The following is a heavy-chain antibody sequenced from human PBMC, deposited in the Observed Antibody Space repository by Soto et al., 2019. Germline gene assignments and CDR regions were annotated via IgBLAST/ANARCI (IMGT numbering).Heavy chain of an antibody. D-gene: IGHD3-10*01. CDR1: GGSISSGDYY. CDR2: IYYSGST. V-gene: IGHV4-30-4*01. J-gene: IGHJ4*02. Sequence: SETLSLTCTVSGGSISSGDYYWSWIRQPPGKGLEWIGYIYYSGSTNYNPSLKSRITISVDTSKNQFSLKLSSVTAAATAVFYCARGGHLHGSGSFCYFDYWGQGTRVTVSS. CDR3: ARGGHLHGSGSFCYFDY.